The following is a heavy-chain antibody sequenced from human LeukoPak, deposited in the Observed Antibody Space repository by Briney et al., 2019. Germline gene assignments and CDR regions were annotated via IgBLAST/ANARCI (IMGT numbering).Heavy chain of an antibody. CDR1: GGSISSSSYY. J-gene: IGHJ5*02. Sequence: PSETLSLTCTVSGGSISSSSYYWGWIRQPPGKGLEWIGSIYYSGSTYYNPSLKSRVTISVDTSKNQFSLKLSSVTAADTAVYYCARHVDSSGDWFDPWGQGTLVTVSS. V-gene: IGHV4-39*01. CDR3: ARHVDSSGDWFDP. CDR2: IYYSGST. D-gene: IGHD3-22*01.